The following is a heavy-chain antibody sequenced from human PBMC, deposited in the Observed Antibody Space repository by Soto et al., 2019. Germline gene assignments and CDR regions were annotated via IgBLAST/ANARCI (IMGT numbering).Heavy chain of an antibody. J-gene: IGHJ4*02. V-gene: IGHV1-69*13. D-gene: IGHD3-22*01. CDR1: GGTFSSYA. CDR3: ASGSPLNYYDSSGYPFDY. Sequence: ASVKVSCKASGGTFSSYAISWVRQAPGQGLEWMGGIIPIFGTANYAQKFQGRVTITADESTSTAYMELSSLRSEDTAVYYCASGSPLNYYDSSGYPFDYWGQGTLVTVSS. CDR2: IIPIFGTA.